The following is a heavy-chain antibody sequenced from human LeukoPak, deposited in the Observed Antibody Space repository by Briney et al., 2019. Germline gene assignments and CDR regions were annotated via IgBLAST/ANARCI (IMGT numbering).Heavy chain of an antibody. V-gene: IGHV4-59*01. CDR3: ARDSMVRGVGYYYMDV. CDR1: GGSISSYY. Sequence: PSETLTLTCTVSGGSISSYYWSWIRQPQGKGLEWIGYIYYSGSTNYNPSLKSRVTISVDTSKNQFSLKLSSVTAADTAVYYCARDSMVRGVGYYYMDVWGKGTTVTVSS. D-gene: IGHD3-10*01. CDR2: IYYSGST. J-gene: IGHJ6*03.